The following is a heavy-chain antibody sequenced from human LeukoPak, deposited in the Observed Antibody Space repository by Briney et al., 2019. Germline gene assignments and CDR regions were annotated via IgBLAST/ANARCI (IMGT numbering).Heavy chain of an antibody. J-gene: IGHJ4*02. V-gene: IGHV3-48*03. CDR3: ARGNYGDYSVDY. CDR2: ISSGGSTI. D-gene: IGHD4-17*01. CDR1: GFTFSSYE. Sequence: GGSLRLSCAASGFTFSSYEMNWVRQAPGKGLEWVSYISSGGSTIYYADSAKGRFTISRDNAENSLYLQMNSLRAEDTAVYYCARGNYGDYSVDYWGQGTLVTVSS.